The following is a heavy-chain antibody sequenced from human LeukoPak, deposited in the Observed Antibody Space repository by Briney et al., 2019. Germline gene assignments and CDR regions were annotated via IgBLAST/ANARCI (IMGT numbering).Heavy chain of an antibody. CDR1: GFTFSSYA. D-gene: IGHD1-7*01. V-gene: IGHV3-23*01. CDR3: AKDRNWNYLDNWFDP. CDR2: ISGSGGST. Sequence: GGSLRLSCAASGFTFSSYAMSWVRQAPWKGLEWVSAISGSGGSTYYADSVKGRFTISRDNSKNTLYLQMNSLRAEDTAVYYCAKDRNWNYLDNWFDPWGQGTLVTASS. J-gene: IGHJ5*02.